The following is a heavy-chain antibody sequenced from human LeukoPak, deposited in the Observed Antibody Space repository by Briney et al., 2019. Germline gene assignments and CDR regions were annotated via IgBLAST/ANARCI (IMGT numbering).Heavy chain of an antibody. CDR2: IYSGGST. V-gene: IGHV3-53*01. CDR3: ARQPSGYSNLDS. D-gene: IGHD3-22*01. Sequence: GGSLRLSCAASVFTVSSNYMNSVRQAPGKGLEWVSVIYSGGSTYYADSAKGRFTISRDNSKNTLYLQMNSLRAEDTAVYYCARQPSGYSNLDSCGQGTLVTVSS. J-gene: IGHJ4*02. CDR1: VFTVSSNY.